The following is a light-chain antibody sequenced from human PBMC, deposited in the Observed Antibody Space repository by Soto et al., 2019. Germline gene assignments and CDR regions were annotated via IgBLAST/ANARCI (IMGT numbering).Light chain of an antibody. CDR1: QNINSN. CDR3: QQYNSWPLT. Sequence: EIVLTRSPATLSVSPWERATLSCRASQNINSNLAWYQQKPGQAPRLLIFDASNRADGTPARFSGGGSETDFTLTITSLQSEDVAVYYCQQYNSWPLTFGGGTKVDIK. J-gene: IGKJ4*01. CDR2: DAS. V-gene: IGKV3-15*01.